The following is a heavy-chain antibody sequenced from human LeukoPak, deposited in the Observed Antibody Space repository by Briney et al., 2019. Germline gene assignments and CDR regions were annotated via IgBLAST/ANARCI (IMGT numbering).Heavy chain of an antibody. Sequence: TGGSLRLSCAASGFTFSSYWMSWVRQAPGKGLVWVSRINSDGSSTSYADSVKGRFTISRDNAKNTLYLQMNSLRAEDTAVYYCARGAAAGTMWGGFDYWGQGTLVTVSS. J-gene: IGHJ4*02. V-gene: IGHV3-74*01. CDR1: GFTFSSYW. CDR2: INSDGSST. D-gene: IGHD6-13*01. CDR3: ARGAAAGTMWGGFDY.